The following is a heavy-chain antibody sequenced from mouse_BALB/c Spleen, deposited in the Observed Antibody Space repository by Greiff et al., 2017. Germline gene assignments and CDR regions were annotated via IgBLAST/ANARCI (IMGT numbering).Heavy chain of an antibody. CDR2: IDPSDSET. CDR1: GYTFTSYW. D-gene: IGHD2-10*01. CDR3: ARKGAYYGNPSYWYFDV. V-gene: IGHV1-69*02. Sequence: VQLQQPGAELVKPGAPVKLSCKASGYTFTSYWMNWVKQRPGRGLEWIGRIDPSDSETHYNQKFKDKATLTVDKSSSTAYIQLSSLTSEDSAVYYCARKGAYYGNPSYWYFDVWGAGTTVTVSS. J-gene: IGHJ1*01.